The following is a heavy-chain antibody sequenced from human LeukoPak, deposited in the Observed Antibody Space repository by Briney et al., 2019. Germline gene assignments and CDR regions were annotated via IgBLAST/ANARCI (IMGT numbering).Heavy chain of an antibody. J-gene: IGHJ4*02. Sequence: SETLSLTCTVSGGSISSSTYFWGWIRQPPGKGLEWIGTIYYTGSTYYNPSLKSRVTISVDTSKNQFSLKVRSVAAADTAVYYCAREVSGSGGHYFDYWGQGTLVTVSS. V-gene: IGHV4-39*02. CDR2: IYYTGST. CDR3: AREVSGSGGHYFDY. CDR1: GGSISSSTYF. D-gene: IGHD3-10*01.